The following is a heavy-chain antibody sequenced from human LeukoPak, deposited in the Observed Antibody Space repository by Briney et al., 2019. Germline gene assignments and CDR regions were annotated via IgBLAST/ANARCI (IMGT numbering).Heavy chain of an antibody. V-gene: IGHV4-61*02. CDR2: IYTGGST. J-gene: IGHJ4*02. D-gene: IGHD3-22*01. CDR1: GGSISSGSYY. CDR3: ATTYYYDSSGYYYDNDY. Sequence: PSETLSLTCTVSGGSISSGSYYWSWIRQPAGKGLEWIGRIYTGGSTNYNPSLKSRVTISVDTSKNQFSLKLSSVTAADTAVYYCATTYYYDSSGYYYDNDYWGQGTLVTVSS.